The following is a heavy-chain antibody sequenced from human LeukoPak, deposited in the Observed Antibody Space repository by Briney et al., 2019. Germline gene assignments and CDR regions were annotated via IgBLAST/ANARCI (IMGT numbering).Heavy chain of an antibody. CDR1: GFTFSSYW. J-gene: IGHJ4*02. CDR2: IKQDGSEK. CDR3: ARSDYDILTGYYDGFDY. D-gene: IGHD3-9*01. V-gene: IGHV3-7*01. Sequence: PGGSLRLSCAASGFTFSSYWMSWVRQAPGKGLEWVANIKQDGSEKYYVDSVKGRFTISRDNAKNSLYLQMNSLRAEDTAVYYCARSDYDILTGYYDGFDYWGQGTLVTVSS.